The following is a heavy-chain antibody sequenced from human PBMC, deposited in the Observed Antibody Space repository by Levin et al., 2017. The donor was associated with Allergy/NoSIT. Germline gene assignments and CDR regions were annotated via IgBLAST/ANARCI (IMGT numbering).Heavy chain of an antibody. D-gene: IGHD6-19*01. J-gene: IGHJ4*02. Sequence: SCAASGFTFSNYGMHWVRQAPGKGLEWVAVIWYDGSNKYYADSVKGRFTISRDNSKNTLYLQMNSLSAEDTAEYYCARTYSSGHPAIYYFDDWGQGTLVTVSS. CDR3: ARTYSSGHPAIYYFDD. CDR1: GFTFSNYG. CDR2: IWYDGSNK. V-gene: IGHV3-33*01.